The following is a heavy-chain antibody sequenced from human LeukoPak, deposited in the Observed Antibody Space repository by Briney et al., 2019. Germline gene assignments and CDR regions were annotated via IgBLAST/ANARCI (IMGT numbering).Heavy chain of an antibody. Sequence: GGSLRLSCAAPGFTFSSYAMSWVRQAPGKELEWVSAISGSGGSTYYADSVKGRFTISRDNSKNTLYLQMNSLRAEDTAVYYCAKTPVLLWFGESYFDYWGQGTLVTVSS. J-gene: IGHJ4*02. D-gene: IGHD3-10*01. CDR1: GFTFSSYA. CDR3: AKTPVLLWFGESYFDY. V-gene: IGHV3-23*01. CDR2: ISGSGGST.